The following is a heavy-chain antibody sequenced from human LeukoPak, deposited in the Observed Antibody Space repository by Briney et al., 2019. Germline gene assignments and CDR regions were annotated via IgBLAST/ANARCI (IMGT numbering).Heavy chain of an antibody. D-gene: IGHD4-17*01. CDR2: MNPNSGNT. CDR1: GYTFTGYY. J-gene: IGHJ6*03. CDR3: ARGGEYGDYGIMDV. Sequence: ASVKVSCKASGYTFTGYYMHWVRQAPGQGLEWMGWMNPNSGNTGYAQKFQGRVTMTRNTSISTAYMELSSLRSEDTAVYYCARGGEYGDYGIMDVWGKGTTVTISS. V-gene: IGHV1-8*02.